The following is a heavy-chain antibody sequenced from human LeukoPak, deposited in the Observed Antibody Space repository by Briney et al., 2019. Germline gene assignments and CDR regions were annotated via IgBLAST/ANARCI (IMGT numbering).Heavy chain of an antibody. V-gene: IGHV3-48*04. J-gene: IGHJ1*01. CDR2: ISSSGSTI. Sequence: PGGSLRLSCAASGFIFSSYWMSWVRQAPGKGLEWVSYISSSGSTIYYADSVKGRFTISRDNAKNSLYLQMNSLRAEDTAVYYCARGGTLEYFQHWGQGTLVTVSS. CDR3: ARGGTLEYFQH. CDR1: GFIFSSYW.